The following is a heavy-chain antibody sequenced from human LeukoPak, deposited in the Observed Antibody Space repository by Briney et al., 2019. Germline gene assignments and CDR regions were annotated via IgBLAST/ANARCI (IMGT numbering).Heavy chain of an antibody. CDR1: GYTFTNFY. D-gene: IGHD3-10*01. V-gene: IGHV1-46*01. CDR2: INPRGGSA. CDR3: AREDMTMVREVMGYYGMDV. Sequence: ASVKVSCKASGYTFTNFYMHWVRQVPGQGLEWMGIINPRGGSASSAQKFQGRVTMTRNTSISTAYMELSSLRSEDTAVYYCAREDMTMVREVMGYYGMDVWGQGTTVTVSS. J-gene: IGHJ6*02.